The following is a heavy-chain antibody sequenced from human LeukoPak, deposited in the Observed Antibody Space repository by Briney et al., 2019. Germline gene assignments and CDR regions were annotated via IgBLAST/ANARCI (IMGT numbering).Heavy chain of an antibody. CDR2: INPSGGST. V-gene: IGHV1-46*01. CDR1: GYTFTSYY. D-gene: IGHD3-10*01. Sequence: PGASVRVSCKASGYTFTSYYMHWVRQAPGQGLEWMGIINPSGGSTNYAQKFQGRVTMTRDTSTSTVYMELSSLRSEDTAVYYCARSRITMARGVIRGSYFDYWGQGTLVTVSS. CDR3: ARSRITMARGVIRGSYFDY. J-gene: IGHJ4*02.